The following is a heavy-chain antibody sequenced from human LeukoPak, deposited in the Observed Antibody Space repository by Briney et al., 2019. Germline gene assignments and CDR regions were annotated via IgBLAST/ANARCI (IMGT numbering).Heavy chain of an antibody. CDR1: GFTFSSYW. J-gene: IGHJ6*02. D-gene: IGHD3-3*01. CDR2: IKQDGSEK. V-gene: IGHV3-7*01. CDR3: ARDFWATYYYYGMDV. Sequence: PGGSLRLSCAASGFTFSSYWMSWVRQAPGKGLEWVANIKQDGSEKYYVDSVKGRFTISRDNAKNSLYLQMNSLRAEDTAVYYCARDFWATYYYYGMDVWGQGTTVTVSS.